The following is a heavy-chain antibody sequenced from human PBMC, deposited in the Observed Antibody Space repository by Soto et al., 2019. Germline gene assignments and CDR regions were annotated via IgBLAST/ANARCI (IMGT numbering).Heavy chain of an antibody. CDR1: GGSFSGYY. CDR3: ARAMGMATSSFHY. Sequence: LSLTCAVFGGSFSGYYWSWIRQPPGKWLEWIGENNHSGSTNYNPSLKSRVTISVDTSKNQFSLKLSSVTAADTAVYYCARAMGMATSSFHYWGQGTLVTVSS. J-gene: IGHJ4*02. CDR2: NNHSGST. D-gene: IGHD5-12*01. V-gene: IGHV4-34*01.